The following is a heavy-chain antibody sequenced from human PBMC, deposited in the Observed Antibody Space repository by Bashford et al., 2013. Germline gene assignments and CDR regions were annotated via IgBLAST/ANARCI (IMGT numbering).Heavy chain of an antibody. D-gene: IGHD6-13*01. CDR1: GGSISSNXY. V-gene: IGHV4-39*01. Sequence: SETPVPQPCAVSGGSISSNXYWGWIRQPPGKGLEWIGSIYYSGTTFYNPSLKSRVTISADTSENQFTLKLNSVTAADTAVYYCARIEASNTWYLARGAGDFDYWGQGTLVTVSS. CDR2: IYYSGTT. J-gene: IGHJ4*02. CDR3: ARIEASNTWYLARGAGDFDY.